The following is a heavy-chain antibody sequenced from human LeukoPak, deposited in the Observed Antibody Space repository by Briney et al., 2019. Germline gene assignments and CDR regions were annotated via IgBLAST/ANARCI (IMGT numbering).Heavy chain of an antibody. CDR2: ISGSGGRR. CDR3: AKDRRDDYGDYFDY. Sequence: PGGSLRLSRPASGFTFSSYALSLVRQAPGKGPEWVSAISGSGGRRYYEDSVKGRLTISRDNSKNKLCLQMNSLRAEDTAVYYCAKDRRDDYGDYFDYWGQGNLVTVSS. CDR1: GFTFSSYA. D-gene: IGHD4-17*01. V-gene: IGHV3-23*01. J-gene: IGHJ4*02.